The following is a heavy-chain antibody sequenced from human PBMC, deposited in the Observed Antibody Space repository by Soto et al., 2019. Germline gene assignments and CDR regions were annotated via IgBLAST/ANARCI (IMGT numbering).Heavy chain of an antibody. CDR1: GYTFTGYY. V-gene: IGHV1-2*04. Sequence: ASVKVSCKASGYTFTGYYMHWVRQAPGQGLEWMGWINPNSGGTNYAQKFQGWVTMTRDRSISTAYMELSRLRSDDTAVYYCARANSSSWPFDYWGQGTLVTVSS. D-gene: IGHD6-13*01. J-gene: IGHJ4*02. CDR3: ARANSSSWPFDY. CDR2: INPNSGGT.